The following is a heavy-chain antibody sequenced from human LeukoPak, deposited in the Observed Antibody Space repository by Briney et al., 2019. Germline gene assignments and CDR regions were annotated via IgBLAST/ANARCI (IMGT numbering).Heavy chain of an antibody. CDR2: IKQDGSEK. J-gene: IGHJ3*01. Sequence: PGGSLRLSCAASGFTFSSYWMSWVRQAPGEGLEWVANIKQDGSEKYYVDSVKGRFTISRDNAKNSLYLQMNSLRAEDTAIYYCSGGGAFDLWGQGTMVTVSS. V-gene: IGHV3-7*01. CDR3: SGGGAFDL. D-gene: IGHD1-26*01. CDR1: GFTFSSYW.